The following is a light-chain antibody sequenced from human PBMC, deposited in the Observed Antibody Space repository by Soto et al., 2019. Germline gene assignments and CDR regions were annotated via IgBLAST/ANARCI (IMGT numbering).Light chain of an antibody. Sequence: QSVLTQPPSLSAAPGQKVTISCSGSSSNIGSNFISWYQQLPGTAPKPLIYDNNKRPSGIPDRFSGSKSGTSAALGITGLQTGDEAVYYCATWDSSLSAGVFGGGTKLTVL. CDR1: SSNIGSNF. J-gene: IGLJ2*01. CDR2: DNN. V-gene: IGLV1-51*01. CDR3: ATWDSSLSAGV.